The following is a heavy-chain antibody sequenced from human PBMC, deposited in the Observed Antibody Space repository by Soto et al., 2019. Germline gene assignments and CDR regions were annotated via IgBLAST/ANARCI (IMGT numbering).Heavy chain of an antibody. CDR2: ISGYNGNT. Sequence: QVQLVQSGAEVKKTGASVKVSCKASGYTFTSYAITWVRQAPGQGLEWMGRISGYNGNTNHAQKLQDRVTMTTDTSTSTAYMELRSLRSDDTAVYYCGREWATSRPAEFDYWGQGTLVTVSS. D-gene: IGHD5-12*01. CDR3: GREWATSRPAEFDY. CDR1: GYTFTSYA. J-gene: IGHJ4*02. V-gene: IGHV1-18*01.